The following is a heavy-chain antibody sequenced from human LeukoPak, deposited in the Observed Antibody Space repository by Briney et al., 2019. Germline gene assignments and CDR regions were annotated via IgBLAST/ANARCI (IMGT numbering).Heavy chain of an antibody. V-gene: IGHV4-39*01. D-gene: IGHD6-13*01. Sequence: TSETLSLTCTVSGGSISSSSYYWGWNRQPPGKGLEWIGSIYYSGSTYYNPSLKSRVTISVDTSKNKFSLKLSSATAADTAVYYCARHSRPLFDYWGQGALVTVSS. CDR1: GGSISSSSYY. J-gene: IGHJ4*02. CDR2: IYYSGST. CDR3: ARHSRPLFDY.